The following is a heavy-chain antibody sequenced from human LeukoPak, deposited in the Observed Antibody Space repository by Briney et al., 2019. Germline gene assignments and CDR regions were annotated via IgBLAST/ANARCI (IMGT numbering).Heavy chain of an antibody. J-gene: IGHJ5*02. Sequence: SETLSLTCTVSGGSISETNYYWGWIRQPPGKGLEWIGVMYYSGNTYYNPSLKSRITISLDTSKNQFSLKLSSVTAEDTAVYYCTRYNSDGGCSDPWDQGTLVTVSS. V-gene: IGHV4-39*07. CDR3: TRYNSDGGCSDP. D-gene: IGHD1-20*01. CDR2: MYYSGNT. CDR1: GGSISETNYY.